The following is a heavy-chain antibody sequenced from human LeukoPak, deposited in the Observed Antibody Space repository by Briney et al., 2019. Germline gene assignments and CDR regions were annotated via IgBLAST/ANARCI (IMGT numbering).Heavy chain of an antibody. J-gene: IGHJ4*02. CDR2: IIPIFGTA. CDR3: ASYLPTSKYYYDSSGYYSD. V-gene: IGHV1-69*05. CDR1: GGTFSSYA. D-gene: IGHD3-22*01. Sequence: SVKVSCKASGGTFSSYAISWVRQAPGQGLEWMGRIIPIFGTANYAQKFQGRVTITTDESTSTAYMELSSLRSKDTAVYYCASYLPTSKYYYDSSGYYSDWGQGTLVTVSS.